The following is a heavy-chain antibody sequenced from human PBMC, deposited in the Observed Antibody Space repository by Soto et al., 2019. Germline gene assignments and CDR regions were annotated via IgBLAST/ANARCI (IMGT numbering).Heavy chain of an antibody. V-gene: IGHV1-2*04. Sequence: ASVNVSCKSSGYTFTGYYMHWVRQAPGQGLEWMGWINPNSGGTNYAQKFQGWVTMTRDTSISTAYMELSRLRSDDTAVYYCARGDFWSGYYDYWGQGTLVTVSS. CDR1: GYTFTGYY. CDR3: ARGDFWSGYYDY. CDR2: INPNSGGT. D-gene: IGHD3-3*01. J-gene: IGHJ4*02.